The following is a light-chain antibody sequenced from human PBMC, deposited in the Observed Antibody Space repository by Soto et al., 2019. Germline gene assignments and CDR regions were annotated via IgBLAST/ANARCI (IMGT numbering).Light chain of an antibody. CDR2: AAS. CDR3: QQYYSYPLT. Sequence: AIRMTQSPSSFSASTGDRVTITCRASQGISSYLAWYQQKPGKAPKLLIYAASTLQSGVPSRFSVSGPGTDFTLTISCLQSEDFATYYCQQYYSYPLTFGGGTKVDIK. CDR1: QGISSY. J-gene: IGKJ4*01. V-gene: IGKV1-8*01.